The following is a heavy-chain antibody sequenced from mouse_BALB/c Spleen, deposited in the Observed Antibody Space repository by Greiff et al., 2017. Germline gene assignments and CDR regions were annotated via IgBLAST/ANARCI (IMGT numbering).Heavy chain of an antibody. CDR3: ARYPIYYYGSSYVDFDY. CDR2: IYPGDGDT. D-gene: IGHD1-1*01. J-gene: IGHJ2*01. V-gene: IGHV1-87*01. CDR1: GYTFTSYW. Sequence: VQLQQSGAELARPGASVKLSCKASGYTFTSYWMQWVKQRPGQGLEWIGAIYPGDGDTSYTQKFKGKATLTADKSSSTAYMQLSSLASEDSAVYYCARYPIYYYGSSYVDFDYWGQGTTLTVSS.